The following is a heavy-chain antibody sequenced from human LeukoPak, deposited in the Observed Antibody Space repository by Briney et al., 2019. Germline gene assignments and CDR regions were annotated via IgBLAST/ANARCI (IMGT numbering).Heavy chain of an antibody. D-gene: IGHD3-10*01. V-gene: IGHV4-34*01. Sequence: PGGSLRLSCTASGFTFSDYYMSWIRQTPGKGLEWIGEINHSGSTNYNPSLKSRVTISVDTSKNQFSLKLSSVTAADTAVYYCARRRITMVRGVRGTWFDPWGQGTLVTVSS. J-gene: IGHJ5*02. CDR1: GFTFSDYY. CDR3: ARRRITMVRGVRGTWFDP. CDR2: INHSGST.